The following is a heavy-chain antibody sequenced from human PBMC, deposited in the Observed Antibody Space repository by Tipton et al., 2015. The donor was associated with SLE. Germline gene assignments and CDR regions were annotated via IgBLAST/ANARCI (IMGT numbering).Heavy chain of an antibody. CDR2: ISSSSSTI. Sequence: SLRLSCAASGFTFSSYSLNWVRQAPGKGLEWVSYISSSSSTIPYADSVKGRFTISRDNAKNSLYLQMYSLRAEDTAVYYCARAPHAFDIWGQGTLVTVSS. V-gene: IGHV3-48*01. J-gene: IGHJ3*02. CDR1: GFTFSSYS. CDR3: ARAPHAFDI.